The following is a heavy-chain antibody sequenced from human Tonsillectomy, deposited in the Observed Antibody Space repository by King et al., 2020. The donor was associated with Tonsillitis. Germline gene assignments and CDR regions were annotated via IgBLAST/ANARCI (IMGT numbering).Heavy chain of an antibody. V-gene: IGHV3-33*08. CDR2: IWYDGNNK. J-gene: IGHJ4*02. D-gene: IGHD3-22*01. CDR3: AGAVGANSYDTSGSYLDS. CDR1: GFTFSYSG. Sequence: VQLVESGGGVVQPGRSLRLSCAASGFTFSYSGMHWVRQAPGKGLEWVAVIWYDGNNKYYADSVKGRFTISRDNSRNTLYLQMNSLRVEDTAVFYWAGAVGANSYDTSGSYLDSGGQGTLVIVSS.